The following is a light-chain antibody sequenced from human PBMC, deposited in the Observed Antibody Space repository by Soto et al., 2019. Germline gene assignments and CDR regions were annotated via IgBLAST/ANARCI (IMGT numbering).Light chain of an antibody. Sequence: QPVLTQSPSASASLGASVKLTCTLSSGHSSYAIAWHQQQPEKGPRYLMKLNSDGSHSKGDGIPDRFSGSSSGAERYLTLSSLQSEDEADYYCQTWGTGPLVFGGGTKVTVL. J-gene: IGLJ2*01. V-gene: IGLV4-69*01. CDR3: QTWGTGPLV. CDR1: SGHSSYA. CDR2: LNSDGSH.